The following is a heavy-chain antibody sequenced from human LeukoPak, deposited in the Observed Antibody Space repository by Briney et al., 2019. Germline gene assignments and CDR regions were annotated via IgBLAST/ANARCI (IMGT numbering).Heavy chain of an antibody. J-gene: IGHJ4*02. CDR2: MNPNSANT. CDR1: GYTFTSYD. D-gene: IGHD3-10*01. Sequence: ASVKVSCKASGYTFTSYDIIWVPQATGQGLEWMGWMNPNSANTGYAQKFQGRVTMTRDTSISTAYMELSSLTSGDTAVYYCARGPSYGSGSYNIYGIDYWGQGTLVTVSS. V-gene: IGHV1-8*01. CDR3: ARGPSYGSGSYNIYGIDY.